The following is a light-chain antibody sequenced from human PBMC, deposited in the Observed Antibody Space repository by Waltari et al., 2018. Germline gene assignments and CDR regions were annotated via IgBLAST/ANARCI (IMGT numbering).Light chain of an antibody. J-gene: IGLJ3*02. CDR3: ASWDNGRHWV. V-gene: IGLV1-44*01. CDR2: GNT. CDR1: ISNIATYY. Sequence: QSVLTQPPSASGAPGQRVTISCSGVISNIATYYVNWYQQRPGAAPKLLIYGNTQRPSGVPDRFSGSRSGTSASLAISGLQPEDEADYYCASWDNGRHWVFGGGTTLTVL.